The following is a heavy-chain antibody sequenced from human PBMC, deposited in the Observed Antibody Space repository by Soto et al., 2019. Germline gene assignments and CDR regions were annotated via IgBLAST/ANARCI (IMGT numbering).Heavy chain of an antibody. V-gene: IGHV1-69*01. CDR3: ARGHGDYVVHAFDI. Sequence: QVQLVQSGAEVKKPGSAVKVSCKASGGTFSSYAISWVRQAPGQGLEWMGGSIPIFGTANYAQKFQGRVTITADESTSTAYMELSSLRSEDTAVYYCARGHGDYVVHAFDIWGQGTMVTVSS. CDR1: GGTFSSYA. D-gene: IGHD4-17*01. J-gene: IGHJ3*02. CDR2: SIPIFGTA.